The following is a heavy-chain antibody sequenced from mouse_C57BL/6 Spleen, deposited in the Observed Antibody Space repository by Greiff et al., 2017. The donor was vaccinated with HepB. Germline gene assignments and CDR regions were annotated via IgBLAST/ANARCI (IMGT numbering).Heavy chain of an antibody. D-gene: IGHD4-1*01. CDR3: AKGAPLVDY. J-gene: IGHJ2*01. Sequence: QVQLKQSGPELVKPGASVKISCKASGYSFTSYYIHWVKQRPGQGLEWIGWIYPGSGNTKYNEKFKGKATLTADTSSSTAYMQLSSLTSEDSAVYYCAKGAPLVDYWGQGTTLTVSS. CDR2: IYPGSGNT. CDR1: GYSFTSYY. V-gene: IGHV1-66*01.